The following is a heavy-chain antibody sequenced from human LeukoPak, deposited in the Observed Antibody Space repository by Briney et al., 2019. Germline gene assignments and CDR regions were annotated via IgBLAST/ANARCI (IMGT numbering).Heavy chain of an antibody. V-gene: IGHV4-34*01. CDR2: INHSGST. CDR1: GGSFSGYY. Sequence: SETLSLTCAVYGGSFSGYYWSWIRQPPGKGLEWIGEINHSGSTNYNPSLKSRVTISVDTSKNQFSLKLSSVTAADTAVYYCARVTAVAGIWGQGTLVTASS. J-gene: IGHJ4*02. CDR3: ARVTAVAGI. D-gene: IGHD6-19*01.